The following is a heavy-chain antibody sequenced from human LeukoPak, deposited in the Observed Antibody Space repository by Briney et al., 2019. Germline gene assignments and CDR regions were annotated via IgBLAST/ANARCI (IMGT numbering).Heavy chain of an antibody. CDR3: ARFGLIEYSSSWFSRNYGDYFDY. J-gene: IGHJ4*02. Sequence: PPGGSLRLSCAASGFTFDDYGMSWVRQAPGKGLEWVSGINWNGGSTGYADSVKGRFTISRDNAKNSLYLQMNSLRAEDTALYHCARFGLIEYSSSWFSRNYGDYFDYWGQGTLVTVSS. V-gene: IGHV3-20*01. CDR1: GFTFDDYG. D-gene: IGHD6-13*01. CDR2: INWNGGST.